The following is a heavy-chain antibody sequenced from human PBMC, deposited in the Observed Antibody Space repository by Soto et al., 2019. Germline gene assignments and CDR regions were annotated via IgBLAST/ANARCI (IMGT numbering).Heavy chain of an antibody. V-gene: IGHV4-39*01. CDR2: IYYSGST. CDR1: GGSISSSSYY. Sequence: QLQLQESGPGLVKPSETLSLTCTVSGGSISSSSYYWGWVREPPGKGLEWIGSIYYSGSTYYNRSHKSRVPISLDTSKTQVALKLSSVTAADTSVYYCARQTYCSSNSCYVGWVWFDPWGQGTLVTVSS. J-gene: IGHJ5*02. D-gene: IGHD2-2*01. CDR3: ARQTYCSSNSCYVGWVWFDP.